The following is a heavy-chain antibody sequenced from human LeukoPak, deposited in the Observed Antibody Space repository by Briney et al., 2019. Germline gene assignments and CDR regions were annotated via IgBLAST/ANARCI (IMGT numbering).Heavy chain of an antibody. J-gene: IGHJ4*02. Sequence: GASVKVSCKASGYTFTGYYMHWVRQAPGQGLEWMGWINPNSGGTNYAQKFQGRVTMTRDTSISTAYMELSRLRSDDTAVYYCARTGDIVVVPGDIFFDYWGQGTLVTVSS. CDR3: ARTGDIVVVPGDIFFDY. V-gene: IGHV1-2*02. CDR1: GYTFTGYY. D-gene: IGHD2-2*01. CDR2: INPNSGGT.